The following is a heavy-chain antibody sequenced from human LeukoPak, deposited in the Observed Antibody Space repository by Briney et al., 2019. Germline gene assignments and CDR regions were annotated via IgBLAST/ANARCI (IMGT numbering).Heavy chain of an antibody. Sequence: PSETLSLTCSVSGGSIRRYYWSWIRQPPGKGLEWIGYIYYSGSTNYNPSLKSRVTISVDTSKNQVSLKLSSVTAADTAVYYCAREFGELFGTYGMDVWGRGTTVTVSS. V-gene: IGHV4-59*01. J-gene: IGHJ6*02. CDR1: GGSIRRYY. CDR3: AREFGELFGTYGMDV. D-gene: IGHD3-10*01. CDR2: IYYSGST.